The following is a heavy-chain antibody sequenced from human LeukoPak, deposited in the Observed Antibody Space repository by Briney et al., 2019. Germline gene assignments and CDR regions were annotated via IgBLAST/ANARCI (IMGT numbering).Heavy chain of an antibody. D-gene: IGHD1-1*01. CDR2: VNPNSGGT. CDR1: GYTFTGYY. Sequence: GASVKVSCKASGYTFTGYYMHWVRQAPGQGLEWMGWVNPNSGGTNYAQKFQGRVTMTRDTPISTAYMELSRLRSDDTAVYYCARVGWNPICPIDYWGQGTLVTVSS. V-gene: IGHV1-2*02. CDR3: ARVGWNPICPIDY. J-gene: IGHJ4*02.